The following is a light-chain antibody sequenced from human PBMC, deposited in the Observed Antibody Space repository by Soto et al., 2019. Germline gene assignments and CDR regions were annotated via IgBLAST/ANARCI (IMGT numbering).Light chain of an antibody. CDR2: GAS. CDR1: QSVSSSY. Sequence: EIVLTQSPGTLSLSPGERATLSCRASQSVSSSYLAWYQQKPGQAPRRLIYGASSRATGIPDRFSGSGSGTDFALTISRMEPEDFAVYYCQQYGSAPSTWTFGQGTKVDIK. CDR3: QQYGSAPSTWT. V-gene: IGKV3-20*01. J-gene: IGKJ1*01.